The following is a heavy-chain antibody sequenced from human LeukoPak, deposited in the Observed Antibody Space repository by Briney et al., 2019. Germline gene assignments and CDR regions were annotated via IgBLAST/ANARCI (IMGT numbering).Heavy chain of an antibody. CDR3: ARGTGARRRPRHSWFDP. J-gene: IGHJ5*02. Sequence: SETRSLTCAVYGGSFSGYYWSWIRQPPGKGLGWIGEINHSGSTNYNPSLESRVSISVDTSKNQFSLKLCSVTAADTAVYYCARGTGARRRPRHSWFDPWGQGTLVTVSS. CDR1: GGSFSGYY. CDR2: INHSGST. D-gene: IGHD1-26*01. V-gene: IGHV4-34*01.